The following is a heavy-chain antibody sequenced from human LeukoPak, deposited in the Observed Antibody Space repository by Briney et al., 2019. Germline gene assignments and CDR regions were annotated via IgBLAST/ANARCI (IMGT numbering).Heavy chain of an antibody. CDR3: ARESPIAVAGTGDFDY. D-gene: IGHD6-19*01. Sequence: SETLSLTCTVSGGSISSYYWSWIRQPPGKGLEWIGYIYYSGSTYYNPSLKSRVTISVDTSKNQFSLKLSSVTAADTAVYYCARESPIAVAGTGDFDYWGQGTLVTVSS. V-gene: IGHV4-59*12. J-gene: IGHJ4*02. CDR2: IYYSGST. CDR1: GGSISSYY.